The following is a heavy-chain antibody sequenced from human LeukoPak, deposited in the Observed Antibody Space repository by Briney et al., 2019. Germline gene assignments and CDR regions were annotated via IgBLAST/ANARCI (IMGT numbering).Heavy chain of an antibody. CDR1: GFRFSSYA. V-gene: IGHV3-23*01. D-gene: IGHD1-7*01. J-gene: IGHJ4*02. CDR3: AKDERNWNYNLASQTYD. CDR2: ISGSGVST. Sequence: GGSLRLSCAASGFRFSSYAMSWVRQAPEKGLEWVSAISGSGVSTYYADSVKGRFTVSRDNSKNTLYLQMSSLRAEDTAVYYCAKDERNWNYNLASQTYDWGQGTLVTVSS.